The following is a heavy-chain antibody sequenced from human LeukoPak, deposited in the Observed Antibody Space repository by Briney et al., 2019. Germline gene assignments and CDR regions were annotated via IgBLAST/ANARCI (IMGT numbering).Heavy chain of an antibody. V-gene: IGHV4-39*01. J-gene: IGHJ4*02. Sequence: SETLSPTCTVSGGSISSSSYYWGWIRQPPGKGLEWIGSIYYSGNTYYNSSLKSRVTISVDTSKNQFSLKLSSVTAADTAVYYCARHENIVVVVAATGFDNWGQGTLVTVSS. D-gene: IGHD2-15*01. CDR1: GGSISSSSYY. CDR2: IYYSGNT. CDR3: ARHENIVVVVAATGFDN.